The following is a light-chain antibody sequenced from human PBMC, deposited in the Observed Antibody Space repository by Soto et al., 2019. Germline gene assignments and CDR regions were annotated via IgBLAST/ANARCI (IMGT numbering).Light chain of an antibody. CDR1: QGIRNA. V-gene: IGKV1-17*01. Sequence: DIQMTQSPSSLSASVGDRVTITCRASQGIRNALGWYQQKPGKAPKRLIYAASSLQSGVPSRFSGSGSGTEFTLTISSLQPEDFATYYCLQHNSYPPTLCQGTKLEIK. CDR3: LQHNSYPPT. CDR2: AAS. J-gene: IGKJ2*01.